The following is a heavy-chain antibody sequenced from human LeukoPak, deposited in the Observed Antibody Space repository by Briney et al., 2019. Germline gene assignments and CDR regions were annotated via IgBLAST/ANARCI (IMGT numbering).Heavy chain of an antibody. Sequence: ASVKVSCKASGYAFTSYYMHWVRQAPGQGLEWMGIINPSGGSTSYAQKFQGRVTMTRDTSTSTVYMELSSLRSEDTAVYYRARDGKPHYYDSSGYLEPYFDYWGQGTLVTVSS. CDR1: GYAFTSYY. CDR3: ARDGKPHYYDSSGYLEPYFDY. V-gene: IGHV1-46*01. CDR2: INPSGGST. D-gene: IGHD3-22*01. J-gene: IGHJ4*02.